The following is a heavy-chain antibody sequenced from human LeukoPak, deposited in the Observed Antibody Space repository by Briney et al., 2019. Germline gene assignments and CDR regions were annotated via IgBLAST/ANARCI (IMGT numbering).Heavy chain of an antibody. CDR1: GGTFTSYA. CDR2: IIPIFGTA. V-gene: IGHV1-69*13. CDR3: SRGYSYGSGSY. Sequence: ASVKVSCKASGGTFTSYAISWVRHAPGQGLEWMGGIIPIFGTANYAQKFQGRVTITADESTSTAYMELSSLRSEDTAVYYCSRGYSYGSGSYWGQGTLVTVSS. J-gene: IGHJ4*02. D-gene: IGHD5-18*01.